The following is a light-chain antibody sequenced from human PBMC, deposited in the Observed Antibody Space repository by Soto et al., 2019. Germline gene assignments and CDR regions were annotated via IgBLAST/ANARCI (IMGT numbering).Light chain of an antibody. V-gene: IGKV3-15*01. CDR2: GAS. Sequence: EIVMTQSPATLSVSPGERATLSCRASQSVSKYLAWYQQKPGLAPRLLISGASTRATDVPARFSGSGSGTDFTLTISGLQSEDVAVYYCQQYNFWPLTFGAGTKVEIK. CDR1: QSVSKY. J-gene: IGKJ4*01. CDR3: QQYNFWPLT.